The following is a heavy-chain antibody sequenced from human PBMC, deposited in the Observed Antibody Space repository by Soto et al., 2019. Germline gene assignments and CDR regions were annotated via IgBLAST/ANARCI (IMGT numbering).Heavy chain of an antibody. V-gene: IGHV3-74*01. CDR1: GFTFSSYW. J-gene: IGHJ3*02. Sequence: EVQLVESGGGLVQPGGSLRLSCAASGFTFSSYWMHWVRQAPGKGLVWVSRINSDGSSTSYADSVKGRITISRDNAKNTLYLQMNILRAEDTAVYYCASSFAASHDYVWGSYRYPNAFDIWGQGTMVTVSS. D-gene: IGHD3-16*02. CDR3: ASSFAASHDYVWGSYRYPNAFDI. CDR2: INSDGSST.